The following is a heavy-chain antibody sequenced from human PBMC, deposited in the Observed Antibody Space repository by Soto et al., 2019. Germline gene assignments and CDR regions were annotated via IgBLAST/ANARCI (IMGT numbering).Heavy chain of an antibody. Sequence: LRLSCAASGFTFSSYAMHWARQAPGKGLEWVAVISYDGSNKYYADSVKGRFTISRDNSKNTLYLQMNSLRAEDTAVYYCARDGGSYSSSWYQFSYYYYGMDVWGQGTTVTVSS. J-gene: IGHJ6*02. V-gene: IGHV3-30-3*01. CDR3: ARDGGSYSSSWYQFSYYYYGMDV. CDR2: ISYDGSNK. D-gene: IGHD6-13*01. CDR1: GFTFSSYA.